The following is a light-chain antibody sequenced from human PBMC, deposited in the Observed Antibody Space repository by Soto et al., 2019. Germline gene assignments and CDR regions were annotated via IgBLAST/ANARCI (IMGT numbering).Light chain of an antibody. Sequence: AIRMTQSPSSLSASAGDRVAIACRASQDAGRYLAWYQQKPGQAPKLLIYGASTLQSGVPSRFSGGGSGTDFTLTISCLQSEDFATYYCQHYKNYPWTFGQGTKVDIK. CDR3: QHYKNYPWT. CDR2: GAS. J-gene: IGKJ1*01. V-gene: IGKV1-8*01. CDR1: QDAGRY.